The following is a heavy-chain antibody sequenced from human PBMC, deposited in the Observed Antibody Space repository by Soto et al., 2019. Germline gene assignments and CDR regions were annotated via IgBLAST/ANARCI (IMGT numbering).Heavy chain of an antibody. Sequence: SVKVSCKVSEDTFRNYAMSWVRQAPGQGLEWMGGIIPIFGTANYAQKFQGRVTMTRNTSISTAYIELSSLRSEDTAVYYCARGRSITGTTSPLGYSGQGTLVTVSS. CDR3: ARGRSITGTTSPLGY. D-gene: IGHD1-7*01. CDR2: IIPIFGTA. J-gene: IGHJ4*02. V-gene: IGHV1-69*05. CDR1: EDTFRNYA.